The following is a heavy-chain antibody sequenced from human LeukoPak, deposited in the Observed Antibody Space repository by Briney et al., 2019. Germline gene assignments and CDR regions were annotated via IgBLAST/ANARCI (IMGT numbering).Heavy chain of an antibody. D-gene: IGHD2-21*01. Sequence: SETLSLTCAVSGGSFSVYYWSWIRQPPGKGLEWIGEINHLRRTNYNPSLKSRVIISIDTSKKEVSLKMTSVTAADTAIYYCARGSASGIFPIDYWGQRTLVTDSS. J-gene: IGHJ4*02. CDR3: ARGSASGIFPIDY. CDR1: GGSFSVYY. CDR2: INHLRRT. V-gene: IGHV4-34*01.